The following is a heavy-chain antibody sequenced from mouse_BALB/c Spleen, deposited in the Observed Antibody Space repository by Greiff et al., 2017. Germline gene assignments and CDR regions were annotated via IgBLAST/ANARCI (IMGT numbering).Heavy chain of an antibody. V-gene: IGHV5-9-4*01. CDR1: GFTFSSYA. J-gene: IGHJ2*01. CDR3: ARYGNSHFDY. Sequence: EVMLVESGGGLVKPGGSLKLSCAASGFTFSSYAMSWVRQSPEKRLEWVAEISSGGSYTYYPDTVTGRFTISRDNAKNTLYLEMSSLRSEDTAMYYCARYGNSHFDYWGQGTTLTVSS. CDR2: ISSGGSYT. D-gene: IGHD2-1*01.